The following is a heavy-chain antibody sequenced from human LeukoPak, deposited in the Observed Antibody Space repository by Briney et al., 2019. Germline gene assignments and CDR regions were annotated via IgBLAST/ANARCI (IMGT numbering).Heavy chain of an antibody. Sequence: GGSLRLSCAASGFTFSSYSMNWVRQAPGKWLEWVSSISSSSSYIYYADSVKGRFTISRDNAKNSLYLQMNSLRAEDTAVYYCARVKDSTVYYFDYWGQGTLVTVSS. CDR1: GFTFSSYS. CDR3: ARVKDSTVYYFDY. CDR2: ISSSSSYI. V-gene: IGHV3-21*01. D-gene: IGHD2-2*01. J-gene: IGHJ4*02.